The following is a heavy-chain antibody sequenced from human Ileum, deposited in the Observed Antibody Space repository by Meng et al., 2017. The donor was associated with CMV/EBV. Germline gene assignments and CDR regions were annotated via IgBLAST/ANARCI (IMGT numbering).Heavy chain of an antibody. CDR3: ARTDCSGPSCKRGSYYGLDV. CDR2: ITTGSTYI. J-gene: IGHJ6*02. CDR1: GFTFSSYA. Sequence: GGSLRLSCAASGFTFSSYAMSWVRQAPGKGLVWVSSITTGSTYIHYAASVKGRFTISRDNAKNSLYLQMDSLRAEDSAVYYCARTDCSGPSCKRGSYYGLDVWGQGTTVTVSS. V-gene: IGHV3-21*01. D-gene: IGHD2-2*01.